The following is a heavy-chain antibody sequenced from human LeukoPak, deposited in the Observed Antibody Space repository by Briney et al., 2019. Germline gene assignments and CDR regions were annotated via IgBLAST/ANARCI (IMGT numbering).Heavy chain of an antibody. CDR2: MNPNSGKS. Sequence: GASVKASCKASGYSFTTHDINWVRQSTGQGLEWMGWMNPNSGKSGYAQKFQGRVTMTRDTSISTVYMELSSLGSDDTAVYYCARESGLTDNWLDSWGQGTLVTVSS. J-gene: IGHJ5*01. CDR3: ARESGLTDNWLDS. V-gene: IGHV1-8*01. CDR1: GYSFTTHD. D-gene: IGHD5-12*01.